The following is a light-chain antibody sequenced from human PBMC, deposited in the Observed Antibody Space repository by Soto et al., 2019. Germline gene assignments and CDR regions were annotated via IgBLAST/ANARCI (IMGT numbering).Light chain of an antibody. CDR1: QSVGRS. Sequence: EIVLTQSPCTLSLSPGERATLSCWASQSVGRSLAWYQQKPGQSPRLLIYGASSRATGIPVRLSGSGSGTEFTLTISSLQSEDFAVYYCQQYNNWPFITFGQGTRLEIK. CDR3: QQYNNWPFIT. J-gene: IGKJ5*01. V-gene: IGKV3-15*01. CDR2: GAS.